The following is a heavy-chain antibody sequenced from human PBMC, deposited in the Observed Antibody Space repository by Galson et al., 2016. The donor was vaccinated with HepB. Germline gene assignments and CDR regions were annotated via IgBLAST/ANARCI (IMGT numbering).Heavy chain of an antibody. J-gene: IGHJ4*02. CDR3: ARHIKQPYCSSTSCPYGEYFDY. V-gene: IGHV5-51*01. CDR1: GYSFTNYW. CDR2: ISPGDSDT. Sequence: QSGAEVKKPGESLKISCKGSGYSFTNYWIGWVRQMPGKGLEWMGIISPGDSDTRYSPSFQGQVTMSADKSISTAYLQWSSLEASDTAMYYCARHIKQPYCSSTSCPYGEYFDYWGQGTPVTVSS. D-gene: IGHD2-2*01.